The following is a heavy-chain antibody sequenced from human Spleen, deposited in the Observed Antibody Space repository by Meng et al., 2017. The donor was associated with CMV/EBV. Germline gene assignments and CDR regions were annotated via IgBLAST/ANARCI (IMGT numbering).Heavy chain of an antibody. CDR3: ARVGQWLPIDY. Sequence: QVQLQESGPGLVKPSGSLSLTCAVSGGSISSSKWWSWVRQPPGKGLEGIGEIYHSRSTNYNPSLKSRVTISVDKSKSQFSLNLSSVTAADTAVYYCARVGQWLPIDYWGQGTLVTVSS. CDR1: GGSISSSKW. CDR2: IYHSRST. J-gene: IGHJ4*02. D-gene: IGHD6-19*01. V-gene: IGHV4-4*02.